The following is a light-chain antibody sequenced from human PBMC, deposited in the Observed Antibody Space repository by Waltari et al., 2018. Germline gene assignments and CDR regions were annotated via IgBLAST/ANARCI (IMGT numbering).Light chain of an antibody. J-gene: IGKJ5*01. V-gene: IGKV3-20*01. Sequence: TPPPGTRSLPLGASAPLYCRASQSVSSSYLAGYQQKPGQAPRLLIYGASSRATGIPDRCSGSGSVTDFTLTINRLEPEDFAVYYCQQYGSSPSITFGQGTRLEIK. CDR1: QSVSSSY. CDR3: QQYGSSPSIT. CDR2: GAS.